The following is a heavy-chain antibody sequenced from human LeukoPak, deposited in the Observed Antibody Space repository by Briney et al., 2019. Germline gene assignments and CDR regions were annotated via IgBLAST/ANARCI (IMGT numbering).Heavy chain of an antibody. CDR2: IYSDGSA. V-gene: IGHV3-66*01. J-gene: IGHJ5*02. CDR3: ARVRSSSWYRNWFDP. D-gene: IGHD6-13*01. CDR1: GFTVSSNY. Sequence: GGSLRLSCAASGFTVSSNYMTCVRQAPGKGLEWVSIIYSDGSAYYADSVKGRFTISRDNSKNTLYLQMNSLRAEDTAVYYCARVRSSSWYRNWFDPWGQGTLVTVSS.